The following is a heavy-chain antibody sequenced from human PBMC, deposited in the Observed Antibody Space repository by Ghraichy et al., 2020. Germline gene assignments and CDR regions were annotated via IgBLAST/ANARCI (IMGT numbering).Heavy chain of an antibody. V-gene: IGHV1-46*03. J-gene: IGHJ4*02. CDR2: INPSGGTT. D-gene: IGHD6-19*01. CDR3: ARGCSGCSVDY. Sequence: ASVKVSCKASGYTFTSYYIHWVRQAPGQGLEWMGIINPSGGTTSYAQKFQGRVTMTSDTSTSTVYMELSSLRSEDTAVYYCARGCSGCSVDYWGQGTLVTVSS. CDR1: GYTFTSYY.